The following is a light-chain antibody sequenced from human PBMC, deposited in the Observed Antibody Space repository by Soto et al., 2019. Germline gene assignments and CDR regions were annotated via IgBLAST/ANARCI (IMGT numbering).Light chain of an antibody. CDR2: DAS. CDR3: QQFKTDPIT. CDR1: QGISNA. V-gene: IGKV1-13*02. Sequence: AIQVTQSPSSLSASVGDRVTITCRASQGISNALAWYQQEPGKAPKLVIYDASTLESGVPSRFSGGGSGTDFTITISSLQPEDFATYYCQQFKTDPITFGQGKRLE. J-gene: IGKJ5*01.